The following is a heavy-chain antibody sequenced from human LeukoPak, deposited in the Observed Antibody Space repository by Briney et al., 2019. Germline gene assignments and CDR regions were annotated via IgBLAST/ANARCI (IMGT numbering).Heavy chain of an antibody. CDR2: MNHNSGNT. CDR1: GYTFTSYD. V-gene: IGHV1-8*01. Sequence: AASVKVSCKASGYTFTSYDINWVRQATGQGLEWMGWMNHNSGNTGYAQKFQGRVTMTRNTSISTAYMELSSLRSEDTAVYYCARGYCSSTSCYRGKFYYYYYMDVWGKGTTVTVSS. CDR3: ARGYCSSTSCYRGKFYYYYYMDV. J-gene: IGHJ6*03. D-gene: IGHD2-2*02.